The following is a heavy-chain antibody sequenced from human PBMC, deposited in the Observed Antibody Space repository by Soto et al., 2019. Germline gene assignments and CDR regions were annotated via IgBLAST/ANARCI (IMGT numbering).Heavy chain of an antibody. Sequence: SVKVSCKASGGTFSSYAISWVRQAPGQGLEWMGGIIPIFGTANYAQKFQGRVTITADESTSTAYMELSSLRSEDTAVYYCARGAAAAGTQPAEYGMDVWGQGNTVTVSS. D-gene: IGHD6-13*01. CDR3: ARGAAAAGTQPAEYGMDV. CDR2: IIPIFGTA. J-gene: IGHJ6*02. V-gene: IGHV1-69*13. CDR1: GGTFSSYA.